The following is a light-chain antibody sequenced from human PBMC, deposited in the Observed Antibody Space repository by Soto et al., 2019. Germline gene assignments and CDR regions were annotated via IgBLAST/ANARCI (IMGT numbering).Light chain of an antibody. CDR3: AAWDDSLNGVV. V-gene: IGLV1-44*01. Sequence: QAVVTQPPSASGTPGQRVTISCSGSSSNIGSNAVNWYHQLPGTAPKLLFYSRNQRPSGVPDRFSGSRSGTSASLAISGLQSEDEGTYYCAAWDDSLNGVVFGGGTKVTVL. CDR1: SSNIGSNA. J-gene: IGLJ2*01. CDR2: SRN.